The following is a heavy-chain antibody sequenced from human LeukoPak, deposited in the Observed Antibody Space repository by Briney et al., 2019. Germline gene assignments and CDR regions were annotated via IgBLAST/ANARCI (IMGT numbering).Heavy chain of an antibody. D-gene: IGHD3-3*01. V-gene: IGHV4-59*08. J-gene: IGHJ6*02. CDR1: GGSISSNY. Sequence: SETLSLTCSASGGSISSNYWSWIRQSPGKGLEWIGYIYYRGSTDYNPSLKSRVTMSVDTSKNQFSLKLSSVTAADTAVYYCARQNYDEVNYYYYGLDVWGQGTTVTVSS. CDR3: ARQNYDEVNYYYYGLDV. CDR2: IYYRGST.